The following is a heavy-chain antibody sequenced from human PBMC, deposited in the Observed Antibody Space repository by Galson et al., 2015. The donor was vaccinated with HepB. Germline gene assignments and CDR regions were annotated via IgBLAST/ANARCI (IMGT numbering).Heavy chain of an antibody. D-gene: IGHD6-19*01. CDR2: ISSSSSYI. V-gene: IGHV3-21*04. CDR3: ARAVPAHDY. CDR1: GFTFSSYS. Sequence: SVRLSCAASGFTFSSYSMNWVRQAPGKGLEWVSSISSSSSYIYYADSVKGRFTITRDNAKNSRYLQKNSLRAEYTAVYYCARAVPAHDYWGQGTLVTVSS. J-gene: IGHJ4*02.